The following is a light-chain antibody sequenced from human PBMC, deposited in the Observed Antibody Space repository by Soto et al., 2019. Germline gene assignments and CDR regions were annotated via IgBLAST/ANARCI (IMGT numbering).Light chain of an antibody. Sequence: QSVLSSPRSGSGTPGRRVPISFSGSNTHIGSHTVTWSPQLPGTAPKLLLYSPNQRPSGVPDRFSGSQSGTSASLALTGLQAEEEAADDRAAGDAGRNGKVFG. CDR2: SPN. CDR3: AAGDAGRNGKV. J-gene: IGLJ1*01. V-gene: IGLV1-44*01. CDR1: NTHIGSHT.